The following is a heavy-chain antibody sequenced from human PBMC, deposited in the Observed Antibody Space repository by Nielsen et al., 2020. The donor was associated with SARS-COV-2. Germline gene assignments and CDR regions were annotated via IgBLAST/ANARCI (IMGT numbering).Heavy chain of an antibody. Sequence: GRSLGLSCAASGFTFSTYGMHWVCQAPGKGLEWVAAISYDGSNKYYVDSVKGRFTISRDNSKNTLYLQMSSLREEDTAVYYCAKDWTAIVVVPSGGVDYWGQGTLVTVSS. J-gene: IGHJ4*02. CDR1: GFTFSTYG. D-gene: IGHD2-15*01. V-gene: IGHV3-30*18. CDR2: ISYDGSNK. CDR3: AKDWTAIVVVPSGGVDY.